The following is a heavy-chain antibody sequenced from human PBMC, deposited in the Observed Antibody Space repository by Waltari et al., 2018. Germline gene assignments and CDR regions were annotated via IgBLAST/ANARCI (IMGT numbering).Heavy chain of an antibody. V-gene: IGHV1-8*03. D-gene: IGHD2-21*02. J-gene: IGHJ4*03. CDR2: MNPNTGDA. Sequence: VQLEQSGAEVKKPGASVKVSCVVSGYTFIDFNIEWVRQATGQGLEWMGWMNPNTGDALYAERFRGRLTLTSNTSASTAYMELTGLRSEDTAVYYCARVRSDWGGDSGTLDIWGQGTLVSVSA. CDR3: ARVRSDWGGDSGTLDI. CDR1: GYTFIDFN.